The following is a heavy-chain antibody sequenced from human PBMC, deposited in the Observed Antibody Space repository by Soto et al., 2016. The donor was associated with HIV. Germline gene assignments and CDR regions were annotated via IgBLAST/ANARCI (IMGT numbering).Heavy chain of an antibody. Sequence: HVQLQESGPGLVKPSQTLSLTCSVSGSSLNSDGFYWAWIRHHPGKGLQWIGYIYKSGQAYYNPSLRGRGTISLDMSDNQFSLRVTSVTAADTAVYYCARGAYRLSHIEFWGQGSLVTVSS. J-gene: IGHJ4*02. D-gene: IGHD2-2*02. CDR1: GSSLNSDGFY. CDR2: IYKSGQA. V-gene: IGHV4-31*03. CDR3: ARGAYRLSHIEF.